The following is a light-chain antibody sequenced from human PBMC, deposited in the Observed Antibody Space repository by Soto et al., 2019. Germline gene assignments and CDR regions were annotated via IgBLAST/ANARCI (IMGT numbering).Light chain of an antibody. J-gene: IGKJ5*01. Sequence: EIVFTQSPATLSLSPGARATLSCRASQSVSSYLAWYQQKPGQAPRLLIYDASNRATGIPARFSGSGSGTDFTLTISSLEPEDFAVYYCQQRSNTFGQGTRLEIK. CDR3: QQRSNT. CDR2: DAS. CDR1: QSVSSY. V-gene: IGKV3-11*01.